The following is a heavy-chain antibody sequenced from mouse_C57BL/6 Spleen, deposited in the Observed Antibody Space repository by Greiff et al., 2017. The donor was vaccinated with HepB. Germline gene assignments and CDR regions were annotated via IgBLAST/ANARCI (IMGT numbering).Heavy chain of an antibody. CDR3: ARRDGYSHFDY. Sequence: VQLQQSGAELARPGASVKLSCKASGYTFTSYGISWVKQRTGQGLEWIGEIYPRSGNTYYNEKFKGKATLTADQSSSTAYMELRSLTSEDSAVYFCARRDGYSHFDYWGQGTTLTVSS. J-gene: IGHJ2*01. V-gene: IGHV1-81*01. D-gene: IGHD2-3*01. CDR2: IYPRSGNT. CDR1: GYTFTSYG.